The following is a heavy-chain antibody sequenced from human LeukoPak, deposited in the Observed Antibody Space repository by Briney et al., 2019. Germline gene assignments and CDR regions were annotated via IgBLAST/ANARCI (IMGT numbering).Heavy chain of an antibody. CDR3: ARGVGSGSYFGY. J-gene: IGHJ4*02. CDR1: GGSISSYY. D-gene: IGHD1-26*01. Sequence: SETLSLTCTVSGGSISSYYWSWIRQPPGKGLEWIGEINHSGSTNYNPSLKSRVTISVDTSKNQFSLKLSSVTAADTAVYYCARGVGSGSYFGYWGQGTLVTVSS. CDR2: INHSGST. V-gene: IGHV4-34*01.